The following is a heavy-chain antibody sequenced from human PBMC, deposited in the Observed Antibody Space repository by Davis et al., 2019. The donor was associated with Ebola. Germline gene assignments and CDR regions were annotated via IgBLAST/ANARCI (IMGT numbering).Heavy chain of an antibody. CDR1: GDTFSRHG. CDR3: AIHYISGWLDY. V-gene: IGHV3-33*01. Sequence: PGGSLRLSCAASGDTFSRHGMHWVRQAPGKGLEWVAIIWFDGSNTYYADSVKGRFVISRDNSKDMLYLQMNNLRVDDTAIYYCAIHYISGWLDYWGQGTLVTVSS. CDR2: IWFDGSNT. D-gene: IGHD6-19*01. J-gene: IGHJ4*02.